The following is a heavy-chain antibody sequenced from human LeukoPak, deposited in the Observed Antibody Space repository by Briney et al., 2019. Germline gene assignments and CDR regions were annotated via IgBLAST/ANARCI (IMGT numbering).Heavy chain of an antibody. CDR2: ISSNGGST. V-gene: IGHV3-64*02. J-gene: IGHJ4*02. D-gene: IGHD2/OR15-2a*01. Sequence: GGSLRLSCAASGFTFSSYAMHWVRQAPGKGLEYVSAISSNGGSTYYADSVEGRFTISRDNSKNTLYLQMGSLRAEDMAVYYCARSNMNGFDYWGQGTLVTVSS. CDR3: ARSNMNGFDY. CDR1: GFTFSSYA.